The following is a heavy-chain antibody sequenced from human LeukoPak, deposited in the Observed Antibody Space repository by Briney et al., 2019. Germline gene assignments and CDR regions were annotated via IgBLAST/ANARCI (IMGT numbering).Heavy chain of an antibody. CDR1: GAFITNSHW. D-gene: IGHD4-17*01. V-gene: IGHV4-4*02. J-gene: IGHJ4*02. Sequence: SETLSLTCAVSGAFITNSHWWSWARQPPGKGLEWIGEIYHSGTTNYNPSLKSRVTMSVDKSKNQFSLKLSSVTAADTAVYYCATYFYGEYGSYCFDYWGQGTLVTVSS. CDR2: IYHSGTT. CDR3: ATYFYGEYGSYCFDY.